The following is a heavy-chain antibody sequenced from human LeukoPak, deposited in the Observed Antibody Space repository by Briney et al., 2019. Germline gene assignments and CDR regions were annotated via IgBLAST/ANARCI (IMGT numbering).Heavy chain of an antibody. D-gene: IGHD6-13*01. V-gene: IGHV3-23*01. CDR2: ISGSGGST. J-gene: IGHJ4*02. CDR3: AKDIGGSSWYPTFFDY. CDR1: GFTFSSYA. Sequence: GGSLRLSCAASGFTFSSYAMSWVRQAPGKGLEWVSAISGSGGSTYYADSVKGRFTISRDNSKNTLYLQMNSLRAEDTAVYYCAKDIGGSSWYPTFFDYWGQGTLVTVSS.